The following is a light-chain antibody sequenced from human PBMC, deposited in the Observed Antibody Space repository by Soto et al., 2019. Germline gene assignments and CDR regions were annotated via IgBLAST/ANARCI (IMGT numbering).Light chain of an antibody. CDR1: QRISGY. Sequence: PGERATLSCMASQRISGYLAWYQQKPGQAPSLLIYDASNRATGIPVRFSGSGSGTEFTLTISSLQSEDFAVYFCQQYNIWPQTFGQGTKVDIK. CDR3: QQYNIWPQT. J-gene: IGKJ1*01. CDR2: DAS. V-gene: IGKV3D-15*01.